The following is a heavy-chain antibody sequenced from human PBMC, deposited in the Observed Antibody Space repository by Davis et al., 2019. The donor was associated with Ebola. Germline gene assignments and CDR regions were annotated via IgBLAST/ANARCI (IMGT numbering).Heavy chain of an antibody. CDR2: MYSSGST. Sequence: MPSETLSLTCTVSGASMMPYYWSWIRQPPGKGLEWIGYMYSSGSTLYNPSLNSRVTISVDTSRNKFSLRLSSVTAADTAVYYCAIAHYRDINAFEIWGQGTMVSVSS. J-gene: IGHJ3*02. CDR1: GASMMPYY. D-gene: IGHD3-16*02. V-gene: IGHV4-59*01. CDR3: AIAHYRDINAFEI.